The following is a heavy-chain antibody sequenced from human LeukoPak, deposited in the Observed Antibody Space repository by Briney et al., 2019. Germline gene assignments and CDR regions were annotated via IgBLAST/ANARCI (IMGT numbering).Heavy chain of an antibody. D-gene: IGHD6-6*01. V-gene: IGHV4-39*01. CDR2: IYYSGST. CDR1: GGSVSSSTYY. CDR3: ARRRRSNSSHDY. Sequence: PSETLSLTCTVSGGSVSSSTYYWDWIRQPPGKGLEWIGTIYYSGSTYYNPSLKSRVTISVDTSKNQFSLRLSSVTAADTAVYYCARRRRSNSSHDYWGQGTLVTVSP. J-gene: IGHJ4*02.